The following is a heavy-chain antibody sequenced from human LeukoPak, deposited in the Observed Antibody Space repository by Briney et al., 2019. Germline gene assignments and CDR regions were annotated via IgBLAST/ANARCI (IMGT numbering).Heavy chain of an antibody. V-gene: IGHV4-34*01. J-gene: IGHJ5*02. CDR3: ARGPRYSSSWYNWFDP. CDR2: INHSGST. CDR1: GGSFCGYY. D-gene: IGHD6-13*01. Sequence: SETLSLTCAVYGGSFCGYYWSWIRQPPGKGLEWIGEINHSGSTNYNPSLKSRVTISVDTSKDQFSLKLSSVTAADTAVYYCARGPRYSSSWYNWFDPWGQGTLVTVSS.